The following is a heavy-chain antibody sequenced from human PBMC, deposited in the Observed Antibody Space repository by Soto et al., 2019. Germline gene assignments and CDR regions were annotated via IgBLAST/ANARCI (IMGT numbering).Heavy chain of an antibody. D-gene: IGHD6-19*01. V-gene: IGHV1-18*01. CDR3: GRGLGGGWYYFDY. Sequence: QGQLVQSGVEVKKPGASVKVSCKASGYTFINYGIGWVRQAPGQGLEWMGWITVNSGNTNYPQKSQGRVTMTTDTSTSTAYMELRSLTSDDTAVYYCGRGLGGGWYYFDYWGPGTLVTVSS. CDR1: GYTFINYG. J-gene: IGHJ4*02. CDR2: ITVNSGNT.